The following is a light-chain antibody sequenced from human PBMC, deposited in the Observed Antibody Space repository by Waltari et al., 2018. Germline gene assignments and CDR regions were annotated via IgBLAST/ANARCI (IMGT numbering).Light chain of an antibody. J-gene: IGKJ4*01. V-gene: IGKV2-40*01. CDR2: TLS. CDR1: QSLLDSDDGNTY. Sequence: IVLTSTPLSLRVSPREPASLSCRSRQSLLDSDDGNTYVDCNLQTPWQFPQLLFDTLSYRASGVPDRFSGSGSGTDFTLKISRVEAEDVGVGYGMQRIVLRTLGDGTKLEI. CDR3: MQRIVLRT.